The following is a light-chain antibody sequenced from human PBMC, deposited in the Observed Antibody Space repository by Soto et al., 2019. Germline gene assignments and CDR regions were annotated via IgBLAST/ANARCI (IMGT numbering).Light chain of an antibody. Sequence: DIQMTRSPSTLSASVGDTVTITCRASQSVSNWLAWYQQKPGKAPKLMIYKASSLERGVPARFSGSGSGTEFTLTISSLQADDFATYYCQQYSSYLYTFGQGTKLEI. V-gene: IGKV1-5*03. CDR1: QSVSNW. CDR2: KAS. CDR3: QQYSSYLYT. J-gene: IGKJ2*01.